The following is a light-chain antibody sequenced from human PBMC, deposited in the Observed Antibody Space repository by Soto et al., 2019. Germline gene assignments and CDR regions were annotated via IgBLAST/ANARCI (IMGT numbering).Light chain of an antibody. J-gene: IGLJ3*02. Sequence: QSALTQPASVSGSHGQSITISCTGTISDVGSYDLVSWYQQHPGKAPKLMIYEGSKRPSGVSSRFSGSKSGNTASLTISGLQAEDEADYYCCSYAGSSTSWVFVGGTKLTVL. CDR1: ISDVGSYDL. CDR3: CSYAGSSTSWV. V-gene: IGLV2-23*01. CDR2: EGS.